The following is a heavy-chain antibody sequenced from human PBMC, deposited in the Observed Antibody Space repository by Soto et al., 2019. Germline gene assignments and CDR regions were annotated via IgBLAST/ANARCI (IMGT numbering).Heavy chain of an antibody. CDR3: AKEEDYGDYGNAFDI. D-gene: IGHD4-17*01. CDR1: GFTFSSYG. CDR2: ISYDGSNK. Sequence: QVQLVESGGGVVQPGRSLRLSCAASGFTFSSYGMHWVRQAPGKGLEWVAVISYDGSNKYYADSVKGRFTISRDNSKNTLYLQMNSLRAEDTAVYYCAKEEDYGDYGNAFDIWGQGTMVNVSS. V-gene: IGHV3-30*18. J-gene: IGHJ3*02.